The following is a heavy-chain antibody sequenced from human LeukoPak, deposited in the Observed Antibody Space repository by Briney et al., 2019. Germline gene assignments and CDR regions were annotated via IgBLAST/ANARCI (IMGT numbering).Heavy chain of an antibody. CDR2: IYYSGST. CDR1: GGSISSSSYY. Sequence: SETLSLTCTVSGGSISSSSYYWGWIRQPPGKGLEWIGSIYYSGSTYFTPSLKSRVTISVDTSKNQFSLKLSSVTAADTAVYYCARSFRRYYDSSGIGDFDYWGQGTLVTVSS. D-gene: IGHD3-22*01. CDR3: ARSFRRYYDSSGIGDFDY. V-gene: IGHV4-39*01. J-gene: IGHJ4*02.